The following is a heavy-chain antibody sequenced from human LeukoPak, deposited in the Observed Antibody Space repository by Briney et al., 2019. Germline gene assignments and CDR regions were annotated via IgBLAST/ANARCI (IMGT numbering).Heavy chain of an antibody. D-gene: IGHD4-11*01. J-gene: IGHJ3*02. CDR1: GGSISSYY. V-gene: IGHV4-59*01. CDR3: ARTVKWGRNAFDI. CDR2: IYYSGST. Sequence: ETLSLTCTGSGGSISSYYWSWIRQPPGKGLEGIGYIYYSGSTNYNPSLKSRVTISVDTSKNQFSLKLGSVTAADTAVYYCARTVKWGRNAFDIWGQGTMVTVSS.